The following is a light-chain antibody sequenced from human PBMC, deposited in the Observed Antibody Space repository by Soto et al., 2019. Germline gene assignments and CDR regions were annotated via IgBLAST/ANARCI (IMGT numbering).Light chain of an antibody. CDR1: QSVSSSY. CDR2: GAS. CDR3: QQYGSSPVT. Sequence: EIVLTQSPGTLSLSPGERATLSCRASQSVSSSYLAWYQRKPGQAPRLLIYGASSRATGIPDRFSGSGSGTDFTLSISRLVPEDFAVYYCQQYGSSPVTFGQGTKVDI. J-gene: IGKJ1*01. V-gene: IGKV3-20*01.